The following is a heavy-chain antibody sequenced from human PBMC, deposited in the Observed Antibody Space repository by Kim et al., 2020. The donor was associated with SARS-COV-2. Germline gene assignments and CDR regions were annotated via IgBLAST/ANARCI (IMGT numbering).Heavy chain of an antibody. CDR3: ARPMDDYYDSSGYFSRNDAFDI. CDR1: GGSISSSSYY. Sequence: SETLSLTCTVSGGSISSSSYYWGWIRQPPGKGLEWIGSIYYSGSTYYNPSLKSRVTISVDTSKNQFSLKLIAVTAADTAVYYCARPMDDYYDSSGYFSRNDAFDIWGQGTMVPVSS. V-gene: IGHV4-39*01. D-gene: IGHD3-22*01. J-gene: IGHJ3*02. CDR2: IYYSGST.